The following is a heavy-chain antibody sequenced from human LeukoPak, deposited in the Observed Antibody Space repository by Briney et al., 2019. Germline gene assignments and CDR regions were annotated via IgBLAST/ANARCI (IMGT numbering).Heavy chain of an antibody. CDR2: IYYSGST. CDR3: ARRSVNAVVVPAATGYYYYYMDV. CDR1: GGSISSHY. J-gene: IGHJ6*03. D-gene: IGHD2-2*01. V-gene: IGHV4-59*11. Sequence: SETLSLTFTVSGGSISSHYWSWIRQPPGKGVDGIGYIYYSGSTNYNPSLKSRVTISVDASKNQFSLKLSSVPAADTAVYYCARRSVNAVVVPAATGYYYYYMDVWGKGTTVTVSS.